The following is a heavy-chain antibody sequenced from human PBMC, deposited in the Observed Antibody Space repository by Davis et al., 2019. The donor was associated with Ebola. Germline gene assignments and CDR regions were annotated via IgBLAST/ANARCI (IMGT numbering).Heavy chain of an antibody. Sequence: MPSETLSLTCTVSGGSISSNTFYWSWIRQPPGKGLEWIGNIYYTGSTTYNPSLRSRLTILVDMSKNQFSLKLNSVTAADTAMYYCARGDDYDSSGFDYWGQGILVTVSS. CDR1: GGSISSNTFY. V-gene: IGHV4-61*01. CDR3: ARGDDYDSSGFDY. D-gene: IGHD3-22*01. CDR2: IYYTGST. J-gene: IGHJ4*02.